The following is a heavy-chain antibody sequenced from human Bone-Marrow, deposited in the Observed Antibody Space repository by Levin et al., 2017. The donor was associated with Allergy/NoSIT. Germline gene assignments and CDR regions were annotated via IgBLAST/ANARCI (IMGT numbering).Heavy chain of an antibody. J-gene: IGHJ6*02. Sequence: GESLKISCAASGFTFSSYAMHWVRQAPGKGLEWVAVISYDGSNKYYADSVKGRFTISRDNSKNTLYLQMNSLRAEDTAVYYCARPRDYYYYYGMDVWGQGTTVTVSS. V-gene: IGHV3-30*04. D-gene: IGHD2-21*02. CDR1: GFTFSSYA. CDR2: ISYDGSNK. CDR3: ARPRDYYYYYGMDV.